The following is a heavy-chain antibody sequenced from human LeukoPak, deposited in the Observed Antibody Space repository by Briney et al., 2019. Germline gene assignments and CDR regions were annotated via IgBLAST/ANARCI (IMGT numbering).Heavy chain of an antibody. CDR1: GFTFKNNG. CDR2: TVASGST. Sequence: GGSLRLSCTASGFTFKNNGMTWARQPPRKGPEWVSATVASGSTFIADPVRGRFTLSRDSSENTVYLMMNNLRVEDTAVYYCFPHGSGSTWGQGTLVTVSS. V-gene: IGHV3-23*01. D-gene: IGHD3-10*01. J-gene: IGHJ5*02. CDR3: FPHGSGST.